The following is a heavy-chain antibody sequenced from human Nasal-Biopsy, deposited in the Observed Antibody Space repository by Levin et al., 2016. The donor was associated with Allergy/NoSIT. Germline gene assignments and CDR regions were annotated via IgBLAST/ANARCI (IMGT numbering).Heavy chain of an antibody. Sequence: GESLKISCVASGFTSSNYWMSWVRQAPGKGLEWVANIKQDGSEKYYVDSVKGRFTISRDNPKNTLYLQMNSLRAEDTAIYYCAKYGRGGSSGWSNWFDPWGQGTLVIVSS. CDR2: IKQDGSEK. V-gene: IGHV3-7*05. J-gene: IGHJ5*02. CDR1: GFTSSNYW. CDR3: AKYGRGGSSGWSNWFDP. D-gene: IGHD6-19*01.